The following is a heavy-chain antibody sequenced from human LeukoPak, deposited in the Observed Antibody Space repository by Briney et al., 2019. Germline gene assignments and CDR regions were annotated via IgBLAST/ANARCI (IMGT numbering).Heavy chain of an antibody. J-gene: IGHJ6*02. D-gene: IGHD3-10*01. CDR3: ALTMVWEGLMDV. V-gene: IGHV3-21*01. CDR1: GFTFSSYA. Sequence: GGSLRLSCAASGFTFSSYAMSWVRQAPGKGLEWVSSISSSSSYIYYADSVKGRFTISRDNAKNSLYLQMNSLRAEDTAVYYCALTMVWEGLMDVWGQGTTVTVSS. CDR2: ISSSSSYI.